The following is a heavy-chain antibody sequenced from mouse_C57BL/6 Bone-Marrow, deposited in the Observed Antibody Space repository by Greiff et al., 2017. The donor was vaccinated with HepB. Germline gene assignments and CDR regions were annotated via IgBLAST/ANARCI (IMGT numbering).Heavy chain of an antibody. CDR2: IYPGSGST. J-gene: IGHJ2*01. Sequence: QVQLQQPGAELVKPGASVKISCKASGYTFTSYWITWVKQRPGQGLEWIGDIYPGSGSTNYNEKFKSKATLTVDTSSSTAYMQLSSLTSEDSAVYYCARGLSNWAYYFDYWGQGTTLTVSS. D-gene: IGHD4-1*01. V-gene: IGHV1-55*01. CDR1: GYTFTSYW. CDR3: ARGLSNWAYYFDY.